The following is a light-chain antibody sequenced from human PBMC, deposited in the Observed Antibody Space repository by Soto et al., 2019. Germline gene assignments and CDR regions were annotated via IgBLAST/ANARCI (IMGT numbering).Light chain of an antibody. CDR2: GAS. V-gene: IGKV1-39*01. CDR1: QSISSD. Sequence: DIQMTQSPSSLSASVGDRVTITCRASQSISSDLNWYQQKPGEAPKLLVYGASNLQSGVPSTFSGSGSGTDFTLTISSLQTEDFATYYCQQSNNYPLTFGGGTKVEIK. J-gene: IGKJ4*01. CDR3: QQSNNYPLT.